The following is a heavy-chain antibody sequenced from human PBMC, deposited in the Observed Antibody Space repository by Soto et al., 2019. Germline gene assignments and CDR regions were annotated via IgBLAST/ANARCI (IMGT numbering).Heavy chain of an antibody. CDR3: AKESGYSSGWYEDY. J-gene: IGHJ4*02. Sequence: QVQLVESGGGVVQPGRSLRLSCAASGFTFSSYGMHWVRQAPGKGLEWVAVISYDGSNKYYADSVKGRFTISRDNSKNTLYLQMNSLRAEDTAVYYCAKESGYSSGWYEDYWGQGTLVTVSS. CDR1: GFTFSSYG. D-gene: IGHD6-19*01. CDR2: ISYDGSNK. V-gene: IGHV3-30*18.